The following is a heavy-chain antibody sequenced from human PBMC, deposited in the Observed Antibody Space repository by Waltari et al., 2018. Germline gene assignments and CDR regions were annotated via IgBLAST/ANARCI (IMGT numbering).Heavy chain of an antibody. J-gene: IGHJ6*02. V-gene: IGHV5-51*03. D-gene: IGHD3-10*01. CDR2: SYPGDSDT. CDR3: ASRPIMVQGGVAGMDV. CDR1: GYSFTSYW. Sequence: EVQLVQSGAEVKKPGESLKISCKGSGYSFTSYWIGWVRQMPGKGLEWMGISYPGDSDTRYSPSFQGQVTISADKSISTAYLQWSSLRSEDTAVYYCASRPIMVQGGVAGMDVWGQGTTVTVSS.